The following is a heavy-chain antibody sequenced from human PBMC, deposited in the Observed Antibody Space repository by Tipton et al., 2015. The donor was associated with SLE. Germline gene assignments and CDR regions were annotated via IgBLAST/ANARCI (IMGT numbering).Heavy chain of an antibody. CDR1: GYSISSGYF. CDR3: ARLGSY. CDR2: IHQSGTT. Sequence: TLSLTCSVSGYSISSGYFWGWIRQPPGQGLEWIGNIHQSGTTYYNPSLKSRVTISVDTFNNQFFLRLSSVTAADTAVYYCARLGSYWGQGALV. V-gene: IGHV4-38-2*02. J-gene: IGHJ4*02. D-gene: IGHD1-26*01.